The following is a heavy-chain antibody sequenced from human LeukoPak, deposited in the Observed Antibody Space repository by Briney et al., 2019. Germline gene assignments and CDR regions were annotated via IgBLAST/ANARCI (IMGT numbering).Heavy chain of an antibody. CDR1: GFNFSTHA. CDR3: AREPASRGSSGPDY. J-gene: IGHJ4*02. Sequence: GGSLRLSCAVSGFNFSTHAMTWVRQAPGTGLEWVSTIRGGADKSYYSNSVKGRLTVSKDISKKTLYLQMNSLRAEDTAVYYCAREPASRGSSGPDYWGQGTLVTVSS. V-gene: IGHV3-23*01. CDR2: IRGGADKS. D-gene: IGHD2-15*01.